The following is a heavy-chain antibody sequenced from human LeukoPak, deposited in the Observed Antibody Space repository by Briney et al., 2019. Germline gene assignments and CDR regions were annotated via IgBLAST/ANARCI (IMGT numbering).Heavy chain of an antibody. V-gene: IGHV3-23*01. CDR3: AKSLAAARDY. D-gene: IGHD6-13*01. CDR2: ISSSGGST. CDR1: GFTFASCA. J-gene: IGHJ4*02. Sequence: GGSLRLSCAASGFTFASCAMSWVRQAPGKWLEWVSSISSSGGSTYYADSVKGRFTISRDNSKNTLYLQVNSLRAEDTAVYYCAKSLAAARDYWGQGTLDTVSS.